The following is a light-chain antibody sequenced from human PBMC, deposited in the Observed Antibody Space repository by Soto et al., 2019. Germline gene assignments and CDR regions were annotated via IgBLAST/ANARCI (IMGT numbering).Light chain of an antibody. V-gene: IGLV1-51*01. CDR1: ASNVGTHF. CDR2: DND. J-gene: IGLJ2*01. Sequence: QSVLTQPPSVSAAPGQRVTISCSGSASNVGTHFVSWYQHLPGAAPKLLIYDNDERPSEIPDRFSGSKSDTSATLTITGLQTGDEADYYCGTWDSGLTAGVFAGGPKLTVL. CDR3: GTWDSGLTAGV.